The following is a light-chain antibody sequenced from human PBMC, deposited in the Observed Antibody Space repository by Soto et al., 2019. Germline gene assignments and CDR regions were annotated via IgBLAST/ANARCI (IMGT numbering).Light chain of an antibody. CDR2: KAS. CDR3: QQYNYYPWT. J-gene: IGKJ1*01. V-gene: IGKV1-5*03. CDR1: QSISSW. Sequence: DIQMTQSPSTLSASVGDRVTITCRASQSISSWLAWYQQKPGKAPKLLISKASSLESGVPSRFSGSGSGTEVTLTISSLQPDDFATYYCQQYNYYPWTFGQGTKVEIK.